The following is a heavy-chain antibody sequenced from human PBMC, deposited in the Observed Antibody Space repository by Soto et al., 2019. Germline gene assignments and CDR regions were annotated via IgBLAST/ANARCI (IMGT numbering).Heavy chain of an antibody. J-gene: IGHJ4*02. V-gene: IGHV3-13*01. CDR3: ARAKGYSYGYYFDY. CDR1: GFTFSSYD. D-gene: IGHD5-18*01. Sequence: GESLKISCAASGFTFSSYDMHWVRQATGKGLEWVSAIGTAGDTYYPGSVKGRFTISRENAKNSLYLQMNSLRARDTAVYYCARAKGYSYGYYFDYWGQGTLVTVSS. CDR2: IGTAGDT.